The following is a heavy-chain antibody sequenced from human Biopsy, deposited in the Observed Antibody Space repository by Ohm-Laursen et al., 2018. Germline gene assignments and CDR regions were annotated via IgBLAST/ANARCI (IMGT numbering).Heavy chain of an antibody. D-gene: IGHD2-21*01. CDR3: AIDRVPRRGVMPVYYYGMDV. CDR1: GGSIGSFF. Sequence: SETLSLTCTVSGGSIGSFFWSWIRQPPGKGLEWIGYIYYSGSTNYNPSLKSRVTISLDTSKNQFSLELSSVIPSDTAVYYCAIDRVPRRGVMPVYYYGMDVWGQGSTVTVSS. CDR2: IYYSGST. V-gene: IGHV4-59*01. J-gene: IGHJ6*02.